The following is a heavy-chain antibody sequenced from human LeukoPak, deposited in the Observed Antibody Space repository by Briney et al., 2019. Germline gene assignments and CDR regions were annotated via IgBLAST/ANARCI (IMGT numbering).Heavy chain of an antibody. Sequence: GASVKVSCKASGGTFSSYAISWVRQAPGQGLEWMGGIIPIFGTANYAQKFQGRVTITADKSTSTAYMELSSLRSEDTAVYYCARDLLDYYDSSGRTDTYFDYWGQGTLVTVSS. CDR1: GGTFSSYA. J-gene: IGHJ4*02. CDR3: ARDLLDYYDSSGRTDTYFDY. CDR2: IIPIFGTA. V-gene: IGHV1-69*06. D-gene: IGHD3-22*01.